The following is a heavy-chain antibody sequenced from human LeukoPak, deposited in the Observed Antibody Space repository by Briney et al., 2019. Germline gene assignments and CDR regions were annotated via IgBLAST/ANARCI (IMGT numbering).Heavy chain of an antibody. CDR3: ARPLYSSGWNPGLDVFDI. V-gene: IGHV4-34*01. J-gene: IGHJ3*02. Sequence: SETLSLTCAVYGGSFSGYYWSWIRQPPGKGLEWIGEINHSGSTNYNPSLKSRVTISVDTSKNQFSLKLSSVTAADTAVYYCARPLYSSGWNPGLDVFDIWGQGTMVTVSS. CDR1: GGSFSGYY. D-gene: IGHD6-19*01. CDR2: INHSGST.